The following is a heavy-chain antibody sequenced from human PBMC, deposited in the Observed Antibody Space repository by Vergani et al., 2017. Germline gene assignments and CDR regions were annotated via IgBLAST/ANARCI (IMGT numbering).Heavy chain of an antibody. CDR3: AKVCGSTSCPYGGGAFDV. CDR1: GFTFNSYA. D-gene: IGHD2-2*01. V-gene: IGHV3-23*01. Sequence: QLLESGGGLIQPGGFLRLSCAASGFTFNSYAMTWVRQAPGKGLEWVSGINNNGGSTYYADSVKGRFTISRDNSKNTLYLQMTDLRAEDTATYYGAKVCGSTSCPYGGGAFDVWGHGTMVTVSS. J-gene: IGHJ3*01. CDR2: INNNGGST.